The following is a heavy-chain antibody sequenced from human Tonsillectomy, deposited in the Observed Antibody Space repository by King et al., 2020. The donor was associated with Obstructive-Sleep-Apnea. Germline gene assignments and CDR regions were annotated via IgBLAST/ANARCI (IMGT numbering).Heavy chain of an antibody. CDR1: GFTFSSYA. Sequence: VQLMESGGGVVQPGRSLRLSCAASGFTFSSYAMHWVRQAPGKGLEWVAVISYDGGNKYYADSVKGRFTISRDNSKNTLYLQMNSLRAEDTAVYYCARDFGYYYSSGANGFDIWDQGTMVTVSS. V-gene: IGHV3-30-3*01. D-gene: IGHD3-10*01. CDR2: ISYDGGNK. J-gene: IGHJ3*02. CDR3: ARDFGYYYSSGANGFDI.